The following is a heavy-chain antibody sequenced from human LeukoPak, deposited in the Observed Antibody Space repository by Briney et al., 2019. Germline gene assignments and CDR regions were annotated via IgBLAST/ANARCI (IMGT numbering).Heavy chain of an antibody. D-gene: IGHD3-22*01. CDR1: GFTFSSYS. CDR3: ARVWDSSGYYPNDAFDI. Sequence: PGGSLRLACAASGFTFSSYSMNWVRQAPGKGLEWVSSISSSSSYIYYADSVKGRFTISRDDAKNSLYLQMNSLRADDTAVYYCARVWDSSGYYPNDAFDIWGQGTMVTVSS. CDR2: ISSSSSYI. V-gene: IGHV3-21*04. J-gene: IGHJ3*02.